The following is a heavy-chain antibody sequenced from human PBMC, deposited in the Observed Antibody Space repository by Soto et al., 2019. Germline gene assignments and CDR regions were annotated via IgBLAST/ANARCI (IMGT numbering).Heavy chain of an antibody. CDR2: THHSGST. CDR3: ARTTAAIHLNY. V-gene: IGHV4-34*01. CDR1: GGSLSGNY. D-gene: IGHD2-21*02. Sequence: TSETLSLTCAVYGGSLSGNYGGWIRQPPGKGLEWIGETHHSGSTAYNPSLKSRVTISVDTSRNQFSLKLNSVTAADTAVYYCARTTAAIHLNYWSQGTLVTVSS. J-gene: IGHJ4*02.